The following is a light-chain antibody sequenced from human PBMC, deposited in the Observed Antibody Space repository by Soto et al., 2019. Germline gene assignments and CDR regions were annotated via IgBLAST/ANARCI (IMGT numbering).Light chain of an antibody. CDR2: DAS. CDR3: QQRSKMPLT. V-gene: IGKV3-11*01. J-gene: IGKJ1*01. CDR1: QSVRNY. Sequence: EIVLTQSPATLSLSPGETATLFCRASQSVRNYLAWYQQKPGQAPRLLIYDASNRATGSPAMFSGTGSETDFTLTISSLEPEDFAIYYCQQRSKMPLTFGHGTKVDIK.